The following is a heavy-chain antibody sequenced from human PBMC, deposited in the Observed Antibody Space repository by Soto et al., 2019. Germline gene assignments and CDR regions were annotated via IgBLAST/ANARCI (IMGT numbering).Heavy chain of an antibody. CDR3: AKDKWLVNYYGMDV. V-gene: IGHV3-23*01. CDR1: GFTFSSYA. Sequence: PGGSLSLSCASSGFTFSSYAMSWVRPAPGKGLEWVSAISGSGGSTYYADSVKGRFTISRDNSKNTLYLQMNSLRAEDTAVYYCAKDKWLVNYYGMDVWGQGTTVTVSS. CDR2: ISGSGGST. D-gene: IGHD6-19*01. J-gene: IGHJ6*02.